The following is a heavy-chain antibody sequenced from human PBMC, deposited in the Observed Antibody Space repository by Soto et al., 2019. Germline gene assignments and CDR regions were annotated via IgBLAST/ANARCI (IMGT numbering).Heavy chain of an antibody. J-gene: IGHJ4*02. CDR1: GYTFTSYG. CDR3: ASPSYYDSSGYSLQGSAY. CDR2: ISAYNGNT. Sequence: ASVKVSCKASGYTFTSYGISWVRQAPGQGLEWMGWISAYNGNTNYAQKLQGRVTMTTETSTSTAYMELRSLRSDDTAVYYCASPSYYDSSGYSLQGSAYWGQGTPVTVSS. D-gene: IGHD3-22*01. V-gene: IGHV1-18*04.